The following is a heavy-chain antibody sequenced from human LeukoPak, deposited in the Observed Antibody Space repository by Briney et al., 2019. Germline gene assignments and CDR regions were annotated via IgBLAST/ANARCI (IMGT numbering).Heavy chain of an antibody. CDR3: AKGLERWLQSPFDS. J-gene: IGHJ4*02. CDR2: ISGSGGST. D-gene: IGHD5-24*01. CDR1: GFTFSSYA. V-gene: IGHV3-23*01. Sequence: GGSLRLSCAASGFTFSSYAMSWVRQAPGKGLEWVSPISGSGGSTSYADSVKGRFTISRDNSKNTLSLQMDSLRAEDTAVYFCAKGLERWLQSPFDSWGQGTPVTVSS.